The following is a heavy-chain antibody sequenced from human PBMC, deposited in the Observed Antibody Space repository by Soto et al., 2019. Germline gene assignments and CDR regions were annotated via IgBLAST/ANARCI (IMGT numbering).Heavy chain of an antibody. D-gene: IGHD4-17*01. Sequence: SETLSLTCTVSGGSISSSSYYWGWIRQPPGKGLEWIGSIYYSGSTYYNPSLKSRVTISVDTSKNQFSLKLSSVTAADTAVYYCASARPTVTTFDYWGQGTLVTVSS. J-gene: IGHJ4*02. CDR1: GGSISSSSYY. CDR2: IYYSGST. CDR3: ASARPTVTTFDY. V-gene: IGHV4-39*01.